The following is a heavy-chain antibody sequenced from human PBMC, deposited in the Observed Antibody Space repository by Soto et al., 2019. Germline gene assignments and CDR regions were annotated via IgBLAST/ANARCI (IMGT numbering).Heavy chain of an antibody. Sequence: QVQLVESGGGVVQPGRSLRLSCAASGFTFSSYGMHWVRQAPGKGLEWVAVISYDGSNKYYADSVKGRFTISRDNSKNTLYLQMNSLRADDTAVYYCAKDSYDFWSGYLDYYYMDVWGKGTTVTVSS. CDR3: AKDSYDFWSGYLDYYYMDV. J-gene: IGHJ6*03. CDR2: ISYDGSNK. D-gene: IGHD3-3*01. CDR1: GFTFSSYG. V-gene: IGHV3-30*18.